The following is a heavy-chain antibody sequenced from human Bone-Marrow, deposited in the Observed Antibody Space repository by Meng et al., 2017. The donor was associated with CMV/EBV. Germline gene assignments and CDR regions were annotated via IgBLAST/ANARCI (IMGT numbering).Heavy chain of an antibody. D-gene: IGHD2-2*01. CDR3: ASTHPRGREIAIVVVPAAYDAFDI. Sequence: SVKVSCKASGGTFSSYAISWVRQAPGQGLEWMGGIIPIFGTANYAQKFQGRVTITTDESTSTAYMELSSLRSEDTAVYYCASTHPRGREIAIVVVPAAYDAFDIWGQGTRVTGSS. CDR2: IIPIFGTA. CDR1: GGTFSSYA. V-gene: IGHV1-69*05. J-gene: IGHJ3*02.